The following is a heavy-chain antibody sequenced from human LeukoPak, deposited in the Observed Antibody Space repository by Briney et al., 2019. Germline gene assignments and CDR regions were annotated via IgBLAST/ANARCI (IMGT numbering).Heavy chain of an antibody. CDR1: GYTFTDYY. Sequence: ASVKVSCKASGYTFTDYYMHWVRQAPGQGFEWMGWINPNDGDTNYAQKFQGRVTLTRDTSISTAHMEVSRLRSDDTAVYYCARANFLYCSSSTCLFDYWGQGTLVTVSS. V-gene: IGHV1-2*02. CDR2: INPNDGDT. D-gene: IGHD2-2*01. CDR3: ARANFLYCSSSTCLFDY. J-gene: IGHJ4*02.